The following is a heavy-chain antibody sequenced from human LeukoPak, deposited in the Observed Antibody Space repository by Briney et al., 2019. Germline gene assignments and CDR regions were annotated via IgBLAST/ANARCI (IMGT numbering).Heavy chain of an antibody. CDR3: ARGGTYYYGSGSYYRTDNYYYYYMDV. CDR2: IIPIFGTA. J-gene: IGHJ6*03. CDR1: GGTFSSYA. Sequence: SVKVSCKASGGTFSSYAISWVRQAPGQGLEWMGGIIPIFGTANYAQKFQGRVTITTDESTSTAYMELSSLRSEDTAVYYCARGGTYYYGSGSYYRTDNYYYYYMDVWGKGTTVTISS. V-gene: IGHV1-69*05. D-gene: IGHD3-10*01.